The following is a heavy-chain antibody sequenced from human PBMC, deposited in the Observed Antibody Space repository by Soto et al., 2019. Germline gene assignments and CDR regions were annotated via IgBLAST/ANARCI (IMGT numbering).Heavy chain of an antibody. J-gene: IGHJ4*02. CDR1: GGSISSSSYY. Sequence: QLQLQESGPGLVKPSETLSLTCTVSGGSISSSSYYWGWIRQPPGKGLEWIGSIYYSGSTYYNPSLKSRVTISVDTSKNQFSLKLSSVTAADTAVYYCARPGGVDQSLYYFDYWGQGTLVTVSS. CDR3: ARPGGVDQSLYYFDY. V-gene: IGHV4-39*01. D-gene: IGHD3-3*01. CDR2: IYYSGST.